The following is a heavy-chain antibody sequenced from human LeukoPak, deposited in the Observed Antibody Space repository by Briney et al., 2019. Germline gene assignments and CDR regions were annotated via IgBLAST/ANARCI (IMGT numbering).Heavy chain of an antibody. CDR2: INTNTGNP. Sequence: ASVKVSCKASGYTFTSYAMNWVRQAPGQGLEWMGWINTNTGNPTYAQGFTGRFVFSLDTSVSTAYLQISSLKAEDTAVYYCARSAEVSGRDYDSSGYYSDAFDIWGQGTMVTVSS. V-gene: IGHV7-4-1*02. CDR1: GYTFTSYA. CDR3: ARSAEVSGRDYDSSGYYSDAFDI. J-gene: IGHJ3*02. D-gene: IGHD3-22*01.